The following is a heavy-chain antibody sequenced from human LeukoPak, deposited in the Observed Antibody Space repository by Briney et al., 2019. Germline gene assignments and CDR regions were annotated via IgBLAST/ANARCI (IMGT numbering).Heavy chain of an antibody. J-gene: IGHJ4*02. CDR2: IYYSGCT. CDR1: GHSISSSSYD. Sequence: SETLSLTCTVSGHSISSSSYDWGWIRQPPGKGLEWIGSIYYSGCTYYNPSLKSRLTISVDTSKNQFSLKLSSVTAADTAVYYCARLFSSGWSGGGENYFDYWGQGTLVTVSS. CDR3: ARLFSSGWSGGGENYFDY. V-gene: IGHV4-39*01. D-gene: IGHD6-19*01.